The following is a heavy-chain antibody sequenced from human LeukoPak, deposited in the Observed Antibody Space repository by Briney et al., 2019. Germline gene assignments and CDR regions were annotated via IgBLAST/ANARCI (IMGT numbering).Heavy chain of an antibody. Sequence: GGSLRLSCAASGFTFSSYSMNWVRQAPGKGLEWVGFIRSKAYGGTTEYAASVEGRFTISRDDSKSIAYLQMNSLKTEDTAVYYCTRGVPSDAYYWGQGTLVTVSS. V-gene: IGHV3-49*04. J-gene: IGHJ4*02. D-gene: IGHD3-16*01. CDR3: TRGVPSDAYY. CDR1: GFTFSSYS. CDR2: IRSKAYGGTT.